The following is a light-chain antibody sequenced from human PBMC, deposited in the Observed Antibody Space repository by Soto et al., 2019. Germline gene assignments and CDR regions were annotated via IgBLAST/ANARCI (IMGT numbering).Light chain of an antibody. J-gene: IGKJ1*01. CDR1: QSVASNY. V-gene: IGKV3-20*01. CDR3: QQYGSAPWT. CDR2: AAS. Sequence: EIVLTQSPGTLPLSPGERATLSCRASQSVASNYLAWYQQKPGQAPRLLIYAASGRATGIPDRFSGSVSGTDFTLTISRLEPEDFAVYYGQQYGSAPWTFGQGTKVEIK.